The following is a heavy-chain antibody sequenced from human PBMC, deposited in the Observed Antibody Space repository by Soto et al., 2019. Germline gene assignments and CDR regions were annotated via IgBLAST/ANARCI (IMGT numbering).Heavy chain of an antibody. CDR3: ARAGLGLAFDS. D-gene: IGHD6-19*01. CDR2: IYHSGAT. J-gene: IGHJ5*01. CDR1: GDSMNNNNW. Sequence: QVQLQESGPGLVKPSGTLSLTCAESGDSMNNNNWWSWVRQSPRKGLEWIAEIYHSGATNYNPSLQSRVTISIDKSEKQFSSKLNSVTAADTAVYYCARAGLGLAFDSWGQGALVTVSS. V-gene: IGHV4-4*02.